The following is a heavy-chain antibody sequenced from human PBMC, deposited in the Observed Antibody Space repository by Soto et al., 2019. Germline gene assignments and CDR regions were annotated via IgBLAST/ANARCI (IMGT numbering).Heavy chain of an antibody. D-gene: IGHD6-6*01. CDR3: ARMLYSSSRHDVFDI. V-gene: IGHV1-69*12. CDR2: IIPIFGTT. Sequence: QVQLVQSGAEVKKPGSSVKVSCKASGGTFSSYGISWVRQAPGQGLEWMGGIIPIFGTTNYAQKFQGRVTITADESTSIVDMELSSLRSEDTAVYYCARMLYSSSRHDVFDIWGQGTMVTVSS. CDR1: GGTFSSYG. J-gene: IGHJ3*02.